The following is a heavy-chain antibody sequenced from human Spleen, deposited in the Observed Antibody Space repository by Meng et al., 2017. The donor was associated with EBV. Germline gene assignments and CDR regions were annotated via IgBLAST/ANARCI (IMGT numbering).Heavy chain of an antibody. J-gene: IGHJ4*02. CDR2: INYLGGT. CDR3: ARATPGYSYGYTDS. CDR1: GGSIRSYY. D-gene: IGHD5-18*01. Sequence: QVQLQESGPGLLKPSGPLSLTCTVSGGSIRSYYWSWIRQPPGKGLEWIGYINYLGGTNYNPSLKSRVTISVATSKNQLSLTLTSVTGADTAVYYCARATPGYSYGYTDSWGQGILVTVSS. V-gene: IGHV4-59*01.